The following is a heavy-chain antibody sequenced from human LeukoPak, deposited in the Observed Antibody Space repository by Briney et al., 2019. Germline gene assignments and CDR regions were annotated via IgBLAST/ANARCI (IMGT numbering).Heavy chain of an antibody. CDR3: ARAPGTTFSDYYYYMDV. J-gene: IGHJ6*03. V-gene: IGHV3-30*04. CDR1: GFTFSSYA. CDR2: ISYDGSNK. Sequence: GGSLRLSCAASGFTFSSYAMHWVRQAPGKGLEWVAVISYDGSNKYYADSVKGRFTISRDNSKNTLYLQMNSLRAEDTAVYYCARAPGTTFSDYYYYMDVWGKGTTVTVSS. D-gene: IGHD1-1*01.